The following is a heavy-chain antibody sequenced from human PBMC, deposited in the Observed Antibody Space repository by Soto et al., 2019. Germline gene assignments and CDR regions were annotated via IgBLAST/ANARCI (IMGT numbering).Heavy chain of an antibody. V-gene: IGHV3-23*01. Sequence: TGGSLRLSCAASGFTFSSYAMSWVRQAPGKGLEWVSAISGSGGSTYYADSVKGRFTISRDNSKNTLCLQMNSLRAEDTAVYYCAKVGAVAYLNYYFDYWGQGTLVTVSS. J-gene: IGHJ4*02. D-gene: IGHD6-19*01. CDR3: AKVGAVAYLNYYFDY. CDR1: GFTFSSYA. CDR2: ISGSGGST.